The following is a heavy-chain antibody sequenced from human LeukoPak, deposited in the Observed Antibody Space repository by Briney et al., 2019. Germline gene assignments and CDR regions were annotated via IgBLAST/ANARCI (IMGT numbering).Heavy chain of an antibody. Sequence: SETLSLTCTVSGYYISNGYFWGWIRQPPGKGLEWIGSIYHSGSTYYNPSLKSRVTISVDTSKNQFSLKLSSVTAADTAVYYCARARRDGFNRVSAYFDYWGQGTLVTVSS. J-gene: IGHJ4*02. CDR3: ARARRDGFNRVSAYFDY. D-gene: IGHD5-24*01. CDR1: GYYISNGYF. V-gene: IGHV4-38-2*02. CDR2: IYHSGST.